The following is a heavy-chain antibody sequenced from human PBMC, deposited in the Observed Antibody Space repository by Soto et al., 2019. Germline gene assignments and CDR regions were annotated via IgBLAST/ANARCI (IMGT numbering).Heavy chain of an antibody. D-gene: IGHD5-12*01. Sequence: ASVKVSCKASGYTFTSYDINWVRQATGQGLEWMGWMNPNSGNTGYAQKFQGRVTMTRDTSISTAYMELSRLRSDDTAVYYCAISGYDFLGMDVWGKGTTVTVS. J-gene: IGHJ6*04. CDR1: GYTFTSYD. CDR3: AISGYDFLGMDV. CDR2: MNPNSGNT. V-gene: IGHV1-8*01.